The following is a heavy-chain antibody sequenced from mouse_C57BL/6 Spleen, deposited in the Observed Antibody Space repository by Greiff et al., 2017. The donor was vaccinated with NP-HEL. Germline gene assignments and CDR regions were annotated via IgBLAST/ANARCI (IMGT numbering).Heavy chain of an antibody. D-gene: IGHD1-1*02. V-gene: IGHV5-15*01. CDR2: ISNLAYSI. CDR1: GFTFSDYG. CDR3: ARLYGGQGYFDV. J-gene: IGHJ1*03. Sequence: EVQLVESGGGLVQPGGSLKLSCAASGFTFSDYGMAWVRQAPRKGPEWVAFISNLAYSIYYADTVTGRFTISRENAENTLYLEMSSLRSEDTAMYYCARLYGGQGYFDVWGTGTTVTVSS.